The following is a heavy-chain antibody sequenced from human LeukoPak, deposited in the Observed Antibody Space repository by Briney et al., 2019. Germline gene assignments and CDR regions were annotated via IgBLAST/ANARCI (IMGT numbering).Heavy chain of an antibody. CDR3: ARRYFDS. V-gene: IGHV3-7*03. J-gene: IGHJ4*02. CDR2: IKQDGGAK. CDR1: GFTFSDYW. Sequence: GGSLRLSCAASGFTFSDYWMHWVRQAPGKGLEWVANIKQDGGAKYYVDSVKGRFTISRDNAKNSLYLQMNSLRAEDTAVYYCARRYFDSWGQGTLVTVSS.